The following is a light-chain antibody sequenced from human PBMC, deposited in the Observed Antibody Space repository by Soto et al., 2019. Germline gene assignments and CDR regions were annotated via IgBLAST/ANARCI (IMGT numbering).Light chain of an antibody. Sequence: EIVLTQSPATLSLSPGERATLSCRASQSVSSYLAWYQQKPGQAPRLLIYDASNRATGIPARFSGSGSGTDFTLTISSLEPEDFAVHYCQQRSNWPRALTFGGGTKWIS. V-gene: IGKV3-11*01. CDR1: QSVSSY. CDR2: DAS. CDR3: QQRSNWPRALT. J-gene: IGKJ4*01.